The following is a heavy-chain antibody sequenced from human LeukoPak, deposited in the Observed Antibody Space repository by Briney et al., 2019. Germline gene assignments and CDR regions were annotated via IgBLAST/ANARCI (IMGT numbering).Heavy chain of an antibody. CDR2: IWYDGSNK. D-gene: IGHD5-18*01. V-gene: IGHV3-33*01. CDR1: GVTFSSYG. CDR3: ARTPGYSYGYFDY. J-gene: IGHJ4*02. Sequence: GGSLRLSCAASGVTFSSYGMHWVRQAPGKGLEWVAVIWYDGSNKYYADSVKGRFTISRDNSKNTLYLQMNSLRAEDTAVYYCARTPGYSYGYFDYWGQGTLVTVSS.